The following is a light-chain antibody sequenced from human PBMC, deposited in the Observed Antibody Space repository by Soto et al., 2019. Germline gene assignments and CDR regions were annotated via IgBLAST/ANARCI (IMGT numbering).Light chain of an antibody. V-gene: IGLV2-14*01. CDR1: RSDVGGYNF. J-gene: IGLJ1*01. Sequence: QSVLTQPASVSGSPGQSITISCTGTRSDVGGYNFVSWYQQFPGKAPKLMIYEVRNRPSGISNRFSGSKSVNTASLTIAGLPAEDEADYYCSSYTSSGTLEVFGTGTKLTVL. CDR3: SSYTSSGTLEV. CDR2: EVR.